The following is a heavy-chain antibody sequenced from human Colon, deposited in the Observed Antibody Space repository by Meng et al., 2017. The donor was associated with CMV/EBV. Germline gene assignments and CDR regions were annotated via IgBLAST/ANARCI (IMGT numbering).Heavy chain of an antibody. CDR2: INPDSGGT. Sequence: ASVKVSCKASGYPFTNFGISWVRQAPGQGLEWMGWINPDSGGTNYSQSFQGRVTMTRDTSISTAYMELSRLRSDDTAVYYCARDGGVVVPAPGDLPGYCSGGPCYPPIDFDSWGQGTLVTVSS. CDR3: ARDGGVVVPAPGDLPGYCSGGPCYPPIDFDS. D-gene: IGHD2-15*01. V-gene: IGHV1-2*02. CDR1: GYPFTNFG. J-gene: IGHJ4*02.